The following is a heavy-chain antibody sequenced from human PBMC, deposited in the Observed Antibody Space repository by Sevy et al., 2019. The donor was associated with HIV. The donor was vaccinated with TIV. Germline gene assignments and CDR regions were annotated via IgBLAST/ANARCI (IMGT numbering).Heavy chain of an antibody. D-gene: IGHD3-22*01. Sequence: GESLKISCKGSGYSFTSYWIGWVRQMPGKGLEWMGIIYPGDSDTRYSPSFQGQVTISADKSISTAYLQWSSLMASDTAMYYCARHPYYYDSSGYLPWFDPWGQGTLVTVSS. CDR2: IYPGDSDT. CDR3: ARHPYYYDSSGYLPWFDP. V-gene: IGHV5-51*01. CDR1: GYSFTSYW. J-gene: IGHJ5*02.